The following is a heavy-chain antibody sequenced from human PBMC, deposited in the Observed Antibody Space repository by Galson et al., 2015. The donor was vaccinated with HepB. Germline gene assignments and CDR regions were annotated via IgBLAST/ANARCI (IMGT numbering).Heavy chain of an antibody. J-gene: IGHJ5*02. Sequence: SLRLSCAASGFTFSNAWMNWVRQAPGKGLEWVGRIKSKTDGGTTDYAAPVKGRFTISRDDSKNTLYLQMNSLKTEDTAVYYCTTDHPYDSSGYYYAWGQGTLVTVSS. CDR1: GFTFSNAW. CDR3: TTDHPYDSSGYYYA. D-gene: IGHD3-22*01. CDR2: IKSKTDGGTT. V-gene: IGHV3-15*07.